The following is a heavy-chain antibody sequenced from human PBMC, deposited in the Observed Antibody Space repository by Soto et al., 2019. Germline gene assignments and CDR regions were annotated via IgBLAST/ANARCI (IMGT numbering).Heavy chain of an antibody. D-gene: IGHD6-19*01. V-gene: IGHV3-15*07. J-gene: IGHJ3*02. Sequence: EVQLVESGGGLVKPGGSLRLSCAASGFTFSNAWMNWGRQAPGKGLEWVGRIKSKTDGGTTDYAAPVKGRFTISRDDYKHTLYLQMNSLKTEDTVVYYCPTDISSGWSDAFDIWGPGTMVTVSS. CDR1: GFTFSNAW. CDR3: PTDISSGWSDAFDI. CDR2: IKSKTDGGTT.